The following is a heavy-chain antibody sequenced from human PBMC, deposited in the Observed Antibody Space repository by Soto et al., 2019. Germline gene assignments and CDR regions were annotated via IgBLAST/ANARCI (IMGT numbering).Heavy chain of an antibody. Sequence: QVQLVESGGGVVQPGRSLRLSCAASGFTFSSYAMHWVRQAPGKGLEWVAGISYDGSNKYYADSVKGRFTISRDNSKNTLYLQMNSLRAEETAVYYCARALLWFGELTIGYYGMDVWGQGTTVTVSS. D-gene: IGHD3-10*01. CDR1: GFTFSSYA. V-gene: IGHV3-30-3*01. J-gene: IGHJ6*02. CDR2: ISYDGSNK. CDR3: ARALLWFGELTIGYYGMDV.